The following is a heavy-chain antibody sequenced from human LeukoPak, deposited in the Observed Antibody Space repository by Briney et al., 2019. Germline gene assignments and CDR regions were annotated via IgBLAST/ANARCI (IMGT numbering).Heavy chain of an antibody. CDR1: GGSISAYH. Sequence: PSETLSLTCSVSGGSISAYHWTWIRQPPGKGLELIGYVYHSGIANYNPSFKSRVTMSVDTSKTQISLTLTSSTAADTAVYYCARFRTGGYFDFWGQGTLVTVSS. J-gene: IGHJ4*02. V-gene: IGHV4-59*01. D-gene: IGHD3-10*01. CDR3: ARFRTGGYFDF. CDR2: VYHSGIA.